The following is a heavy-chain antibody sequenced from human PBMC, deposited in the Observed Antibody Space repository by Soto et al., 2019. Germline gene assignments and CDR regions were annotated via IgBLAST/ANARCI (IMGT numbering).Heavy chain of an antibody. V-gene: IGHV1-69*13. J-gene: IGHJ4*02. Sequence: SVKVSCKASGGTFSSHAISWVRQAPGQGPEWMGGIIPIFGTANYAQKFQGRVTITADESTSTAYMELSSLRSEDTAVYYCAGSRSSGWYARGYYFDYWGQGTLVTVSS. CDR3: AGSRSSGWYARGYYFDY. CDR2: IIPIFGTA. D-gene: IGHD6-19*01. CDR1: GGTFSSHA.